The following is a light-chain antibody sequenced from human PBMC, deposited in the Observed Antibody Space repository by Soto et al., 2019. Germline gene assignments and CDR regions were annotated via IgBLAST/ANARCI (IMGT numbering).Light chain of an antibody. CDR1: SSDVGGYSY. CDR3: SSYASNNNFVV. V-gene: IGLV2-8*01. J-gene: IGLJ1*01. CDR2: EVT. Sequence: QSALTQPPSASGSPGQSVTISCTGTSSDVGGYSYVSWYQQHPGKAPKLMIYEVTKRPSGVPDRFSGSKSGNTASLTVSGLQAEDEADYYCSSYASNNNFVVFGTGTKVTVL.